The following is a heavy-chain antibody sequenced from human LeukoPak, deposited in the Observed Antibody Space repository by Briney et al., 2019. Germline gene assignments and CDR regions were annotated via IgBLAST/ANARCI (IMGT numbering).Heavy chain of an antibody. Sequence: GGSLRLSCAASGFTFSSYGMHWVRQAPGKGLEWVSVISYDGSNKYYADSVKGRFTISRDNSKNTLYLQMNSLRAEDTAVDYCAKAEPPGRAAAVHFDYWGQGTLVTVSS. CDR2: ISYDGSNK. J-gene: IGHJ4*02. CDR1: GFTFSSYG. V-gene: IGHV3-30*18. D-gene: IGHD6-13*01. CDR3: AKAEPPGRAAAVHFDY.